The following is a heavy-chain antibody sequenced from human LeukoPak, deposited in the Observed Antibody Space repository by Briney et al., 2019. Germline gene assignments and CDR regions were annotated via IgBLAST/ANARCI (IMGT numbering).Heavy chain of an antibody. D-gene: IGHD1-1*01. V-gene: IGHV3-7*01. J-gene: IGHJ4*02. Sequence: PGGSLRLSCAASGFTFSSYWMSWVRQAPGKGLECVASTNEAGGDKLYVDSVKGRFTISRDNSKNSLSLQMNSLTAEDTAIYYCAIVTTGRGAFGSWGQGTLVSVSS. CDR3: AIVTTGRGAFGS. CDR2: TNEAGGDK. CDR1: GFTFSSYW.